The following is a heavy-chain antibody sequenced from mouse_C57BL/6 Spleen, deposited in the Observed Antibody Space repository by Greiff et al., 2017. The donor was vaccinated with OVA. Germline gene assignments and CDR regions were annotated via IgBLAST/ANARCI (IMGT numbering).Heavy chain of an antibody. J-gene: IGHJ1*03. CDR3: AREDGYYGGDFEV. CDR2: ISYSGST. Sequence: EVQLQQSGPGMVKPSQSLSLTCTVTGYSITSGYDWHWIRHFPGNKLEWMGYISYSGSTNYNPSLKSRISITHDTSKNHFFLKLNSVTTEDTATYYCAREDGYYGGDFEVWGTGTTVTVAS. CDR1: GYSITSGYD. V-gene: IGHV3-1*01. D-gene: IGHD2-3*01.